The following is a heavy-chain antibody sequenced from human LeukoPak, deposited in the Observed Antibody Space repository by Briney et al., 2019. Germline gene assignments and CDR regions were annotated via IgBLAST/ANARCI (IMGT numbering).Heavy chain of an antibody. V-gene: IGHV4-34*01. Sequence: SETVSLTCTFQDGCFRGYYWSWFGQPPGKGLKRIGEINHSGSTNYNPSLKSRVTISVDTSKNQFSLKLSSVTAADTAVYYCASKFLWFGELFSPFGGLGTVYSMDVWGQGSMGTVSS. CDR2: INHSGST. CDR3: ASKFLWFGELFSPFGGLGTVYSMDV. CDR1: DGCFRGYY. J-gene: IGHJ6*02. D-gene: IGHD3-10*01.